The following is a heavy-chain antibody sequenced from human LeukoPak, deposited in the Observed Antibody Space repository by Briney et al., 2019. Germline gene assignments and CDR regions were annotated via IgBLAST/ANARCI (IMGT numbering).Heavy chain of an antibody. CDR2: ISTSSSYV. Sequence: GGSLRLSCAASGFTLSSYSMNWVRQAPGKGLEWVSSISTSSSYVYYAHSVRGRFTISRDNAKNSLYLQMNNLRAEDTAVYYCARAHEVGDYWGQGTLVTVSS. J-gene: IGHJ4*02. CDR3: ARAHEVGDY. CDR1: GFTLSSYS. V-gene: IGHV3-21*01. D-gene: IGHD1-26*01.